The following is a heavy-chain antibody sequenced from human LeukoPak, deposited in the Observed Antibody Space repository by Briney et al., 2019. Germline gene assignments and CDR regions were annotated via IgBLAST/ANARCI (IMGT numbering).Heavy chain of an antibody. CDR2: IYSGGST. J-gene: IGHJ6*02. V-gene: IGHV3-53*01. D-gene: IGHD2/OR15-2a*01. Sequence: GGSLRLSCAASGFTVSSNYMSWVRQAPGKGLEWVSVIYSGGSTYYADSVKGRFTISRDNSKNTLYLQMSSLKASDTAMYYCARHFSRGMDVWGQGTTVTVSS. CDR1: GFTVSSNY. CDR3: ARHFSRGMDV.